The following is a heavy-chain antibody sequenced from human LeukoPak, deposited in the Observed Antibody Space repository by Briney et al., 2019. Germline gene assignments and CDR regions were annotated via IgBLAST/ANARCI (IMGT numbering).Heavy chain of an antibody. CDR3: AKAKTQAMVLPGNY. V-gene: IGHV3-23*01. CDR2: ISGSGDTT. Sequence: PGGSLRLSCAASGFTFSNYAMSWVRQAPGKGLEWVSAISGSGDTTYYADSVKGRFTISRGNSKNTLYLQMNSLRADDTAVYYCAKAKTQAMVLPGNYWGQGTLVTVSS. D-gene: IGHD5-18*01. J-gene: IGHJ4*02. CDR1: GFTFSNYA.